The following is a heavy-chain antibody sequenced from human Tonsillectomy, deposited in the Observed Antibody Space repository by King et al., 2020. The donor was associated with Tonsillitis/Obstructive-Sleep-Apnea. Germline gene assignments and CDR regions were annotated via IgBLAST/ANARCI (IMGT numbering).Heavy chain of an antibody. CDR2: INHSGST. CDR3: ARVQFEWLGAFAL. D-gene: IGHD5-12*01. CDR1: GGSFSGYY. Sequence: VQLQQWGAGLLKPSETLSLTCAVYGGSFSGYYWSWIRQPPGKGLEWIGEINHSGSTNYNPSLKSRVTISVDTYKNQFSLKLSSVTAADTAVYYCARVQFEWLGAFALWGQGTMVTVSS. V-gene: IGHV4-34*01. J-gene: IGHJ3*01.